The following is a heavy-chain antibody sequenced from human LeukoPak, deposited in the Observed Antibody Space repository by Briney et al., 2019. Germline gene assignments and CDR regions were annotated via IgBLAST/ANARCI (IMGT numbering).Heavy chain of an antibody. CDR2: INPSGGST. CDR1: GYTFTSYY. D-gene: IGHD3-22*01. CDR3: AREDYYDINWFDP. V-gene: IGHV1-46*01. Sequence: ASVKVSCKASGYTFTSYYMHWVRQAPGQGLEWMGIINPSGGSTSYAQKFQGRVTMTRDTSTSTAYMELRSLRSDDTAVYYCAREDYYDINWFDPWGQGTLVTVSS. J-gene: IGHJ5*02.